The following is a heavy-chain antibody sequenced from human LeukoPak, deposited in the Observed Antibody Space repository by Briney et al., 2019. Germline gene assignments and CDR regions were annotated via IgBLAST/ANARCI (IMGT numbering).Heavy chain of an antibody. CDR2: INPNSGGT. CDR3: ARGIAAAYYWIDP. D-gene: IGHD6-13*01. V-gene: IGHV1-2*02. Sequence: SVKVSCKASGYTFTGYYMHWVRQAPGQGLEWMGWINPNSGGTNYAQKFQGRVTMNRDTSISTAYMELSRLRSDDTAVYYCARGIAAAYYWIDPWGQGTPVTVSS. CDR1: GYTFTGYY. J-gene: IGHJ5*01.